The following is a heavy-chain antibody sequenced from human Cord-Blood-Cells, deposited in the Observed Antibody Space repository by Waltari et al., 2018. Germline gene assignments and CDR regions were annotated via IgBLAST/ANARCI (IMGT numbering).Heavy chain of an antibody. CDR3: ARGSAGGYWYFDL. CDR1: GYTLTGYS. V-gene: IGHV1-2*04. Sequence: QVQLVQSGAEVKKPGASVKVSCKASGYTLTGYSMHWVRPSPGQGLEWMGWINPNSGGTNYAQKFQGWVTMTRDTSISTAYMELSRLRSDDTAVYYCARGSAGGYWYFDLWGRGTLVTVSS. J-gene: IGHJ2*01. CDR2: INPNSGGT. D-gene: IGHD6-13*01.